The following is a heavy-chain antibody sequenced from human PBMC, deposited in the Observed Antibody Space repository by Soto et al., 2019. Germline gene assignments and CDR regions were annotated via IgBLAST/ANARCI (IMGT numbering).Heavy chain of an antibody. V-gene: IGHV3-30*03. CDR1: GFTFSSYG. CDR3: TRPLGHGSRSSWYFAY. J-gene: IGHJ4*02. CDR2: ISYDGSNK. D-gene: IGHD6-13*01. Sequence: PGGSLRLSCAASGFTFSSYGMHWVRQAPGKGLEWVAVISYDGSNKYYADSVKGRFTISRDNSKNTLYLQMNSLKTEDTAVYYCTRPLGHGSRSSWYFAYWGQGTLVTLSS.